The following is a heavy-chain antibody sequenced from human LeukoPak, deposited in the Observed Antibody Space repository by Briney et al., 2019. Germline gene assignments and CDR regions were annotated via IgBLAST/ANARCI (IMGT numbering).Heavy chain of an antibody. D-gene: IGHD5-24*01. J-gene: IGHJ3*02. CDR1: GDSLNCYY. V-gene: IGHV4-59*01. CDR3: ARGRWLPNASDI. CDR2: IYYSGRT. Sequence: KASEALSPPCTVSGDSLNCYYWNWIRQPPGEGMEWIGYIYYSGRTDYNPSLKSRVTISVDTSKHQFSMKLKSVTAADTAVYFCARGRWLPNASDIWGQGTMVTVFS.